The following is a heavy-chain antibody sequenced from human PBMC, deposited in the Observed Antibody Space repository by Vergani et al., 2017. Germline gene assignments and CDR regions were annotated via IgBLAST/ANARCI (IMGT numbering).Heavy chain of an antibody. Sequence: EVQLVQSGAEVKKPGESLKISCKGSGYSFTNYWIGWVRQMPDKGLEWMGIIYPGDSDTRNSPSFQGQVTISADKSISTAYLQWSSLKASDTALYYCARHHYDSSGYYYYWGQGTLVTVSS. CDR3: ARHHYDSSGYYYY. J-gene: IGHJ4*02. V-gene: IGHV5-51*01. D-gene: IGHD3-22*01. CDR2: IYPGDSDT. CDR1: GYSFTNYW.